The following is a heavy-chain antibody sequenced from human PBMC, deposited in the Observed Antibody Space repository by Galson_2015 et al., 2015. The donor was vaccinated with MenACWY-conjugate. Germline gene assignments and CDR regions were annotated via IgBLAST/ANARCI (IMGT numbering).Heavy chain of an antibody. V-gene: IGHV3-64D*09. CDR3: VKGEYYDFWSGEGKYFQH. CDR2: ISSNGGST. CDR1: GFTFSSYA. D-gene: IGHD3-3*01. Sequence: SLRLSCAASGFTFSSYAMHWVRQAPGKGLEYVSAISSNGGSTYYADSVKGRFTISRDNSKNTLYLQMSSLRAEDTAVYYCVKGEYYDFWSGEGKYFQHWGQGTLVTVSS. J-gene: IGHJ1*01.